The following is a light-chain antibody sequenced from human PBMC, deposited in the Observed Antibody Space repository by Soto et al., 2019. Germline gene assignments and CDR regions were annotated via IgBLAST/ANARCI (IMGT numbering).Light chain of an antibody. CDR2: EAS. CDR1: QGIRNY. CDR3: HNYNSALFT. Sequence: DIQMTQSPPSLSASVGDRVTISCRASQGIRNYLAWYQQKPGKVPKVLIYEASTLQSGVPSRFIGSGSGTNFTLTISSLQPEDVATYYCHNYNSALFTFGPGTKVDIK. V-gene: IGKV1-27*01. J-gene: IGKJ3*01.